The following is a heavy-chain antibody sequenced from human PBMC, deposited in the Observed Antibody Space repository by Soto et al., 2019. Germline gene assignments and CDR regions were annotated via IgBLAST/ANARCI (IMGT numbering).Heavy chain of an antibody. D-gene: IGHD3-10*01. J-gene: IGHJ6*02. Sequence: PSETLSLTCTVSGGSISSGDYYWSWIRQPPGKGLEWIGYIYYSGSTYYNPSLKSRVTISVDTSKNQFSLKLSSVTAADTAVYYCARDKRVLWFGESHYYGMDVWGQGTTVKSP. CDR3: ARDKRVLWFGESHYYGMDV. CDR2: IYYSGST. CDR1: GGSISSGDYY. V-gene: IGHV4-30-4*01.